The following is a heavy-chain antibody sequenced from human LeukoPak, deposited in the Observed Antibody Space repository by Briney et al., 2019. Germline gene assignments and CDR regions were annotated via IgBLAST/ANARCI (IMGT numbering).Heavy chain of an antibody. Sequence: PSETLSLTCAVYGGSFSGNYWSCLRQSPGKGLECIGEINHSGSTNYNPSLKSRVTISVDKSKNQFSLKLSSVTAADTAVYYCARGDLVGARPYAFDIWGQGTMVTVSS. CDR1: GGSFSGNY. CDR3: ARGDLVGARPYAFDI. J-gene: IGHJ3*02. CDR2: INHSGST. V-gene: IGHV4-34*01. D-gene: IGHD1-26*01.